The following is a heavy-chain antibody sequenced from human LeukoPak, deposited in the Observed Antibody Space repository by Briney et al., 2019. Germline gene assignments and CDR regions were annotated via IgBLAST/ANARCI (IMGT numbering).Heavy chain of an antibody. D-gene: IGHD2-15*01. CDR1: GGSISSYY. CDR3: ASAATFSVDY. V-gene: IGHV4-39*01. J-gene: IGHJ4*02. CDR2: LYYSGST. Sequence: PSETLSLTCTVSGGSISSYYWGWIRQPPGKGLEWIGSLYYSGSTHYNPSLKSRVTMSVDTSKNQFSLNLSSVTAADTAVFFCASAATFSVDYWGQGTLVTVSS.